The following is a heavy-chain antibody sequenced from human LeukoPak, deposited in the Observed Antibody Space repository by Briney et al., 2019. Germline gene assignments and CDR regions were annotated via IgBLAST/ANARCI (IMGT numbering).Heavy chain of an antibody. CDR2: INHSGST. CDR1: GGSFSGYY. CDR3: ARGREAARQKYFQH. V-gene: IGHV4-34*01. D-gene: IGHD6-6*01. J-gene: IGHJ1*01. Sequence: SETLSLTCAVYGGSFSGYYWSWIRQPPGKGLEWIGEINHSGSTNYNPSLKSRVTISVDTSKNQLSLKLSSVTAADTAVYYCARGREAARQKYFQHWGQGTLVTVSS.